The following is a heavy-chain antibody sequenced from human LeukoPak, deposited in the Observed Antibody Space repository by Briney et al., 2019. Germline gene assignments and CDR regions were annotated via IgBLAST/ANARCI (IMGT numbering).Heavy chain of an antibody. CDR3: ARVASNLDY. J-gene: IGHJ4*02. CDR1: GGSFSGYY. Sequence: PSETLSLTCAVYGGSFSGYYWSWIRQPPGKGLEWIGEINHSGSTNYNPSLKSRVTISVDTSKNQFSLKLSSVTAADTAVYYCARVASNLDYWGQGTLVTVSS. V-gene: IGHV4-34*01. D-gene: IGHD4-11*01. CDR2: INHSGST.